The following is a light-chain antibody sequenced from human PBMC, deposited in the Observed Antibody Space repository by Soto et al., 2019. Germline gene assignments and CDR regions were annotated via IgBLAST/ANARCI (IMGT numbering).Light chain of an antibody. Sequence: ELVLTQSPATLSLSPGERATLSCRASQSVSSYLAWYQQKPGQAPRLLIYDASNRATGIPARFSGSGSGTDFTLTISSLEPEDFAVYYCQQRFSSWTFGQGTKVEI. J-gene: IGKJ1*01. CDR3: QQRFSSWT. CDR2: DAS. CDR1: QSVSSY. V-gene: IGKV3-11*01.